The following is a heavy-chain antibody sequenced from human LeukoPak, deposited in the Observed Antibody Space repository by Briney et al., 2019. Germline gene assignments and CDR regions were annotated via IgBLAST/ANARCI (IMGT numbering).Heavy chain of an antibody. CDR2: IIPIFGTA. J-gene: IGHJ5*02. Sequence: GASVKVSCKASGGTFSSYAISWVRQAPGQGLEWMGGIIPIFGTANYAQKFQGRVTITADESTSTAYMELSSLRSEDTAVYYCARGPPLTATILGNWFDPWGQGTLVTVSS. CDR3: ARGPPLTATILGNWFDP. CDR1: GGTFSSYA. V-gene: IGHV1-69*13. D-gene: IGHD3-9*01.